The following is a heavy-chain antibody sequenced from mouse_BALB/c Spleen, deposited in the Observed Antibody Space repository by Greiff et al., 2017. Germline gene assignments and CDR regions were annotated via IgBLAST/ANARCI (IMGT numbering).Heavy chain of an antibody. CDR1: GYTFTSYT. CDR3: ARSGGNYYGSSAYWYFDV. V-gene: IGHV1-4*01. J-gene: IGHJ1*01. CDR2: INPSSGYT. D-gene: IGHD1-1*01. Sequence: QVQLQQSGAELARPGASVKMSCKASGYTFTSYTMHWVKQRPGQGLEWIGYINPSSGYTNYNQKFKDKATLTADKSSSTAYMQLSSLTSEDSAVYYCARSGGNYYGSSAYWYFDVWGAGTTVTVSS.